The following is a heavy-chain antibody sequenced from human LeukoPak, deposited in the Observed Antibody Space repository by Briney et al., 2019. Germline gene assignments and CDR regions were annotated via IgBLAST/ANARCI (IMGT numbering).Heavy chain of an antibody. J-gene: IGHJ4*02. D-gene: IGHD3-10*01. V-gene: IGHV3-7*01. CDR3: ARSLWPADY. Sequence: GGSLRLSCAASGFTFSDYWMSRVRQAPGKGLEWVADIKQDGSDKKYVDPVKGRFTISRDNAKKSLYLQMDSLRAEDTAVYYCARSLWPADYWGQGTLVTVSS. CDR1: GFTFSDYW. CDR2: IKQDGSDK.